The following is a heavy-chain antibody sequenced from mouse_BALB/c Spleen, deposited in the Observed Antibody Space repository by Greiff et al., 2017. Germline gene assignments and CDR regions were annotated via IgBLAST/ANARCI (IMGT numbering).Heavy chain of an antibody. CDR2: IYPGGGYT. D-gene: IGHD1-1*01. CDR1: GYTFTNYW. Sequence: QVQLQQSGAELVRPGTSVKISCKASGYTFTNYWLGWVKQRPGHGLEWIGDIYPGGGYTNYNEKFKGKATLTADTSSSTAYMQLSSLTSEDSAVYVCARPYYYGSRYFDVWGAGTTVTVSS. J-gene: IGHJ1*01. V-gene: IGHV1-63*02. CDR3: ARPYYYGSRYFDV.